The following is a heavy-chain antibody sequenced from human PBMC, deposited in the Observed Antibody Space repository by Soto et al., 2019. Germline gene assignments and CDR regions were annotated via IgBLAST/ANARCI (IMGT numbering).Heavy chain of an antibody. J-gene: IGHJ5*02. Sequence: SVKVSCKASGGTFSIYAISWVRQAPGQGLEWMGRIIPILGIANYAQKFQGRVTITADKSTSTAYMELSSLRSEDTAVYYCARVIAGSNYCSSTSCYNNWFDPWGQGTLVTVSS. CDR3: ARVIAGSNYCSSTSCYNNWFDP. CDR1: GGTFSIYA. V-gene: IGHV1-69*04. CDR2: IIPILGIA. D-gene: IGHD2-2*02.